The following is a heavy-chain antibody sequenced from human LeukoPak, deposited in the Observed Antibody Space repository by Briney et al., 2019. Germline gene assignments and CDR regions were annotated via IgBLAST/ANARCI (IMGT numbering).Heavy chain of an antibody. V-gene: IGHV3-15*07. CDR2: IRSKIDGGAT. CDR3: YTSITDY. Sequence: PGGSLRLSCAASGFTFSSYNMNWVRQAPGKGLEWVGRIRSKIDGGATDYAAPVKGRFTISRDDSKNTLYLQINSLKIEDTAMYYCYTSITDYWGQGTLVTVSS. CDR1: GFTFSSYN. J-gene: IGHJ4*02. D-gene: IGHD2-21*01.